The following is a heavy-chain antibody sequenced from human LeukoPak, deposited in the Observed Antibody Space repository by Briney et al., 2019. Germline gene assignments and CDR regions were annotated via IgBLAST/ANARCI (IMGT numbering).Heavy chain of an antibody. CDR2: ISAYNGNT. CDR1: GYTFTSYG. V-gene: IGHV1-18*01. CDR3: ARVPFSGYQLLCRDCLMGYFDY. D-gene: IGHD2-2*01. J-gene: IGHJ4*02. Sequence: ASVKVSCKASGYTFTSYGISWVRQAPGQGLEWMGWISAYNGNTNYAQKLQGRVTMTTDTSTSTAYMELRSLRSDDTAVYYCARVPFSGYQLLCRDCLMGYFDYWGQGTLVTVSS.